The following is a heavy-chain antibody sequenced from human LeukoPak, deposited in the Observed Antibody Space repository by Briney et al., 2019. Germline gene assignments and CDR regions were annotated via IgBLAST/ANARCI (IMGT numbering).Heavy chain of an antibody. CDR2: ISHDGII. Sequence: LPGGSLRLSCETAGFTFSSYVMHWVRRTPGKGLVWVSRISHDGIISYADSVKGRFTISRDNAKNTLILQMNSLRVEDTAVYYCARDWVYKIDYWGRGTLVTVSS. CDR1: GFTFSSYV. D-gene: IGHD5-24*01. CDR3: ARDWVYKIDY. V-gene: IGHV3-74*01. J-gene: IGHJ4*02.